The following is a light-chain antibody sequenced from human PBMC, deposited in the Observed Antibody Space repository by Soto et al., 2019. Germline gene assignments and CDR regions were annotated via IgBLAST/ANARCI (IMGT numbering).Light chain of an antibody. CDR3: QQYNSYSWT. CDR1: QSISSY. CDR2: DAS. Sequence: DIQMTQSPSSLSASVGDRVTITCRASQSISSYLNWYQQKPGKAPKLLIYDASTLESGVPSRISGSRSGTEFTLTISSLQPDDFATYYCQQYNSYSWTFGQGTKVDIK. V-gene: IGKV1-5*01. J-gene: IGKJ1*01.